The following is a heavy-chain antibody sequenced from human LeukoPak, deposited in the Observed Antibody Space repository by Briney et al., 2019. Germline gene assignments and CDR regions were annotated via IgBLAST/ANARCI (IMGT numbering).Heavy chain of an antibody. J-gene: IGHJ6*02. CDR1: GFTFSSHA. Sequence: GGSLRLSCAASGFTFSSHAMSWVRQAPGKGLEWVSAISGSGDSTYYADSVKGRFTISKDNSKNRLNLQMNSLRAEDTAVYYCAKTVVAAGTNYYHGMDVWGQGTTVTVFS. CDR2: ISGSGDST. D-gene: IGHD2-15*01. V-gene: IGHV3-23*01. CDR3: AKTVVAAGTNYYHGMDV.